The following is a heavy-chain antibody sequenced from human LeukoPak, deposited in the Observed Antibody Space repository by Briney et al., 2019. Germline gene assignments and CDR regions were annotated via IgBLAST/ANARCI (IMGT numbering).Heavy chain of an antibody. V-gene: IGHV3-23*01. CDR1: GFTFSSYS. CDR3: AKDYRITMVRGVIQYFDY. J-gene: IGHJ4*02. CDR2: INGSVGST. Sequence: GGPRRLSCAASGFTFSSYSMSWDHQAPGKGLEWVSAINGSVGSTYYADYVKGRFTISRDNYKNTLYLRMNRLRAEDTAVYYCAKDYRITMVRGVIQYFDYWGQGTLVTVSS. D-gene: IGHD3-10*01.